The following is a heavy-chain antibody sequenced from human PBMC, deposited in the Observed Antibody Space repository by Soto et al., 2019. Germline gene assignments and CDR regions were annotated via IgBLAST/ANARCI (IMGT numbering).Heavy chain of an antibody. CDR1: GGAFSSYA. Sequence: SVKVSCKASGGAFSSYAITWVRQAPGQGLEWMGGIIPIFGTIKYAQKFRGRITITADKSTSTAYMELSSLRSEDTAVYYCARDERPASGSLYGMDVWAKGPRSPSP. J-gene: IGHJ6*02. V-gene: IGHV1-69*06. CDR2: IIPIFGTI. D-gene: IGHD1-26*01. CDR3: ARDERPASGSLYGMDV.